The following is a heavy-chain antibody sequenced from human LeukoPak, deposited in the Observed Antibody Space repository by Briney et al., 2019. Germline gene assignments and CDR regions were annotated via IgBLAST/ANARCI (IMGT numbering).Heavy chain of an antibody. CDR2: ISSIGSTT. V-gene: IGHV3-48*03. CDR3: ARDVAERLQISEKSDY. CDR1: ALLFSSYE. J-gene: IGHJ4*02. D-gene: IGHD4-11*01. Sequence: GGSMRLSCAPSALLFSSYEINWVRHAPGKWLEWDSYISSIGSTTYYADSVKGRVTITRDNAKSSLYLQMSSLRAEDTAVYYCARDVAERLQISEKSDYWGQGTLVTVSS.